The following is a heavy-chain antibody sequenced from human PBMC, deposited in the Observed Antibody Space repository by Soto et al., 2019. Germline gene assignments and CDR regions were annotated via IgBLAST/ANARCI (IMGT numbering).Heavy chain of an antibody. CDR2: INSDGSST. CDR1: GFTFSSYW. Sequence: EVQLVESGGGLVQPGGSLRLSCAASGFTFSSYWMHWVRQAPGKGLVWVSRINSDGSSTSYADSVKGRFTISRDNAKNTLYLQMNSLRAEDTAVYYCARVPSIRITMVRGVEDVWGQGTTVTVSS. CDR3: ARVPSIRITMVRGVEDV. D-gene: IGHD3-10*01. J-gene: IGHJ6*02. V-gene: IGHV3-74*01.